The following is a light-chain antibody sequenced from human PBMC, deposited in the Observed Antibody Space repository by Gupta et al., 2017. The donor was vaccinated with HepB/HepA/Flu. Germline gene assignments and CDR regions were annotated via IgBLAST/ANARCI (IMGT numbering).Light chain of an antibody. CDR2: AAS. CDR3: QQLHMFPPWS. Sequence: DVQLTQSPSFLSASVGDRVTITCRASQGISNFLAWYQQKPGKAPELLISAASTLHRGVPSRFSGSGCGTQFTLTISSREQKDFASYYCQQLHMFPPWSFGQGTRVEIK. J-gene: IGKJ1*01. CDR1: QGISNF. V-gene: IGKV1-9*01.